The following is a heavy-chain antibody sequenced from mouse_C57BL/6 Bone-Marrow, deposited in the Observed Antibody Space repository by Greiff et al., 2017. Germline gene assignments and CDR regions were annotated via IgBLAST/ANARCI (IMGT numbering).Heavy chain of an antibody. V-gene: IGHV1-81*01. CDR3: AKNRVYAMDY. CDR2: IYPRSGST. Sequence: QVQLQQSGAELARPGASVKLSCKASGYTFTSYGISWVKQRTGQGLEWIGEIYPRSGSTYYNEKFNGKATLTADKSSSTAYMELRSLSSRDSAVYFCAKNRVYAMDYWGQGTSVTVSS. J-gene: IGHJ4*01. CDR1: GYTFTSYG.